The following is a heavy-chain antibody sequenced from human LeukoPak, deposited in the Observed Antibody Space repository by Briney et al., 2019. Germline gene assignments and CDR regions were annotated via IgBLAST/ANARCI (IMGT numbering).Heavy chain of an antibody. D-gene: IGHD5-12*01. CDR1: GFTFSSYN. CDR3: ARGYSSYYPDAFDI. Sequence: GGSLRLSCAASGFTFSSYNMNWVRQAPGKGLEWLSYISSGSSTISYADSVKGRFTISRDNAKNSLYLQMNSLRAEDTAVYYCARGYSSYYPDAFDIWGQGTMVTVSS. V-gene: IGHV3-48*04. J-gene: IGHJ3*02. CDR2: ISSGSSTI.